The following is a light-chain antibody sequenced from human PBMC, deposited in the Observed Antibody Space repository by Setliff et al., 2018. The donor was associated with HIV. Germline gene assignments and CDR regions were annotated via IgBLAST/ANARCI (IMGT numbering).Light chain of an antibody. Sequence: SYELTQPPSVSVSPGQTASIACSGDKLGDKYACWYQQKPDQSPVLVIHQDNKRPSGIPERFSGSNSGNTATLTISGTQALDEADYYCQAWDSSTAVYVFGTGTKVTVL. CDR1: KLGDKY. V-gene: IGLV3-1*01. CDR3: QAWDSSTAVYV. CDR2: QDN. J-gene: IGLJ1*01.